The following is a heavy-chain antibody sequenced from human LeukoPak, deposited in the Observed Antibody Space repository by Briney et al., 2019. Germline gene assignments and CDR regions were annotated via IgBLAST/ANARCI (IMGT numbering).Heavy chain of an antibody. Sequence: SETLSLTCTVSGGSISSSSYYWGWIRQPPGKGLEWIGSIYYSGSTYYNPSLKSRVTISVDTSKNQFSLKLSSVTAADTAVYYCSGQRQYQLLQYYFDCWLRGTLVTDSS. D-gene: IGHD2-2*01. V-gene: IGHV4-39*01. CDR2: IYYSGST. J-gene: IGHJ4*02. CDR1: GGSISSSSYY. CDR3: SGQRQYQLLQYYFDC.